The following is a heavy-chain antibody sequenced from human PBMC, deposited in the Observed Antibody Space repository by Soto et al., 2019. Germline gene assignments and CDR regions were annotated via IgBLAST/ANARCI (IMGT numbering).Heavy chain of an antibody. Sequence: GGSLRLSCAASGFTFSSYAMHWVGQAPGKGLEWVAVISYDGSNKYYADSVKGRFTISRDNSKNTLYLQMNSLRAEDTAVYYCAGASSSRGYYGMDVWGQGTTVTVSS. CDR3: AGASSSRGYYGMDV. CDR1: GFTFSSYA. CDR2: ISYDGSNK. J-gene: IGHJ6*02. V-gene: IGHV3-30-3*01. D-gene: IGHD6-13*01.